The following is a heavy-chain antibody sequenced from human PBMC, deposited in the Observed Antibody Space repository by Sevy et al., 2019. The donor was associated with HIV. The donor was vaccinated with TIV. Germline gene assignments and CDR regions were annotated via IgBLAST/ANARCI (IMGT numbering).Heavy chain of an antibody. Sequence: SETLSLTCAVYGGSFSGYYWSWIRQPPGKGLEWIGEINHSGGTNYNPSLKSRVTISVDTSKNQFSLKLSSVTAADTAVYYYARGRGYYYDSSGYPALGYWGQGTLVTVSS. J-gene: IGHJ4*02. CDR2: INHSGGT. CDR1: GGSFSGYY. CDR3: ARGRGYYYDSSGYPALGY. D-gene: IGHD3-22*01. V-gene: IGHV4-34*01.